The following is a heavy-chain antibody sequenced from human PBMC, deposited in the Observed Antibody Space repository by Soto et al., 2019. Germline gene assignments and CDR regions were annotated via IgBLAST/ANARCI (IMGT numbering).Heavy chain of an antibody. V-gene: IGHV3-30-3*01. CDR2: ISYDGSNK. D-gene: IGHD1-20*01. CDR3: ARVPTVSFSYYFDY. Sequence: GGSLRLSCAASGFTFSSYAMHWVRQAPGKGLEWVAVISYDGSNKYYADSVKGRFTISRDNSKNTLYLQMNSLRAEDTAVYYCARVPTVSFSYYFDYWGQGTLVTVSS. J-gene: IGHJ4*02. CDR1: GFTFSSYA.